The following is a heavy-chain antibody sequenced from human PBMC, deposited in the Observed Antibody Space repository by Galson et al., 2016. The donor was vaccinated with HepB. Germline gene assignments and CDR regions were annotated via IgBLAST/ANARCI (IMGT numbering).Heavy chain of an antibody. J-gene: IGHJ3*02. CDR3: ARGRLRLGELAEAFHI. D-gene: IGHD3-16*01. CDR1: GYTFTSYG. Sequence: SVKVSCKASGYTFTSYGISWVRQAPGQGLEWLGWISTYNGNTNYAQKIQGRVTMTTDTSTTTTYLELRSLRSDDTAVYFCARGRLRLGELAEAFHIWGQGTMVTVSS. CDR2: ISTYNGNT. V-gene: IGHV1-18*01.